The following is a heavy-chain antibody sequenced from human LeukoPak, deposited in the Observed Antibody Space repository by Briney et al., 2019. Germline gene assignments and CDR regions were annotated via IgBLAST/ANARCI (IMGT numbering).Heavy chain of an antibody. Sequence: SETLSLTCTVSGGSISSYYWSWIRQPPGKGLEWIGYIYYSGSTNYNPSLKSRVTISVDTSKNQFSLKLSSVTAADTAVYYCARDLYGYYDSSGYALGYWGQGTLVTVSS. D-gene: IGHD3-22*01. V-gene: IGHV4-59*01. CDR1: GGSISSYY. CDR3: ARDLYGYYDSSGYALGY. J-gene: IGHJ4*02. CDR2: IYYSGST.